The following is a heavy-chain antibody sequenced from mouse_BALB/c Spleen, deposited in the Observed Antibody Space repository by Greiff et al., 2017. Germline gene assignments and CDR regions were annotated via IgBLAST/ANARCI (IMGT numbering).Heavy chain of an antibody. J-gene: IGHJ3*01. CDR1: GYTFTSYW. V-gene: IGHV1S81*02. CDR2: INPSNGRT. Sequence: VQLQQPGAELVKPGASVKLSCKASGYTFTSYWMHWVKQRPGQGLEWIGEINPSNGRTNYNEKFKSKATLTVDKSSSTAYMQLSSLTSEDSAVYYCASPYYRYGWCAYWGQGTLVTVSA. D-gene: IGHD2-14*01. CDR3: ASPYYRYGWCAY.